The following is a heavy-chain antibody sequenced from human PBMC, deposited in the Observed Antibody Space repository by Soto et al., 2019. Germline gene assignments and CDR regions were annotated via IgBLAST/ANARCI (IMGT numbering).Heavy chain of an antibody. CDR2: INPSGGST. J-gene: IGHJ4*02. D-gene: IGHD3-10*02. CDR1: GYTFTSYY. Sequence: ASVKVSCKASGYTFTSYYMHWVRQAPGQGLEWMGIINPSGGSTSYAQKFQGRVPMTRDTSTSTVYMELSSLRSEDTAVYYCAREMEGPSLFWDKEAGHGNDYWGQGTLVTVSS. V-gene: IGHV1-46*03. CDR3: AREMEGPSLFWDKEAGHGNDY.